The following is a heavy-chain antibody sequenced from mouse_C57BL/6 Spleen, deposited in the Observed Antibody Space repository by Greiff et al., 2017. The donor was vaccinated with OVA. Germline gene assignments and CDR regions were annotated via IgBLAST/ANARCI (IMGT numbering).Heavy chain of an antibody. CDR2: INPSTGGT. D-gene: IGHD2-1*01. CDR1: GYSFTGYY. V-gene: IGHV1-42*01. CDR3: ARSGYGNPWFAY. Sequence: DVKLVESGPELVKPGASVKISCKASGYSFTGYYMNWVKQSPEKSLEWIGEINPSTGGTTYNQKFKAKATVTVDKSSSTAYKRLKSLTSEDSAVYYCARSGYGNPWFAYWGQGTLVTVSA. J-gene: IGHJ3*01.